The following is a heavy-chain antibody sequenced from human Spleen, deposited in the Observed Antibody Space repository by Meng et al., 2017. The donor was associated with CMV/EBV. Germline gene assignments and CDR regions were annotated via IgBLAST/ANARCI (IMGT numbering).Heavy chain of an antibody. J-gene: IGHJ4*02. CDR2: IRYDGSNK. Sequence: GESLKISCAASGFTFSSYGMHWVHQAPGKGLEWVAFIRYDGSNKYYADSVKGRFTISRDNSKNTLYLQMNSLKTEDTAVYYCTTMQGLWPPSYYWGQGTLVTVSS. V-gene: IGHV3-30*02. CDR1: GFTFSSYG. D-gene: IGHD6-25*01. CDR3: TTMQGLWPPSYY.